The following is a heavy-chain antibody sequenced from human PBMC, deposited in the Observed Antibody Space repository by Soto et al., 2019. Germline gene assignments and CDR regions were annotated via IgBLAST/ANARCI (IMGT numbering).Heavy chain of an antibody. V-gene: IGHV1-2*04. CDR1: GYTFTGYY. J-gene: IGHJ4*02. CDR2: INPNSGGT. Sequence: GASVKVSCKASGYTFTGYYMHWVRQAPGQGLEWMGWINPNSGGTNYAQKFQGWVTMTRDTSISTAYMELSRLRSDDTAVYYCAKLPLVLALGFDYWGQGTLVTVSS. CDR3: AKLPLVLALGFDY.